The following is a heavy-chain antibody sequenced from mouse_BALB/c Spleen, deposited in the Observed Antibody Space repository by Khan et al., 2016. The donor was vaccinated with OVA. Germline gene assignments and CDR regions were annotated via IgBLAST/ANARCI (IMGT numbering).Heavy chain of an antibody. Sequence: VQLQQSGPELVKPGASVKISCKASGYSFTGYFMNWVMQSHGKSLEWIGRINPHIGETFYNQKFRDKATLTVDESSSTAHMELRSLASEDSAVYYCERTYGSDFDYWGQGTTLTVSS. J-gene: IGHJ2*01. D-gene: IGHD1-1*01. CDR3: ERTYGSDFDY. V-gene: IGHV1-20*02. CDR2: INPHIGET. CDR1: GYSFTGYF.